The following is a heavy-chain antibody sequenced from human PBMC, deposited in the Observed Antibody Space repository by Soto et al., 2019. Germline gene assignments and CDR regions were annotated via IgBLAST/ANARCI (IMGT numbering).Heavy chain of an antibody. Sequence: PGESLKISCKGSGYTFTNYWIGWVRQMPGKGPEWMGIIYPGDSDTKYNPSFQGQVTISADKSITTTYLQWSSLKASDTAIYYYAASIFYYGMDVWGQGTTVTVSS. CDR2: IYPGDSDT. CDR3: AASIFYYGMDV. J-gene: IGHJ6*02. CDR1: GYTFTNYW. V-gene: IGHV5-51*01.